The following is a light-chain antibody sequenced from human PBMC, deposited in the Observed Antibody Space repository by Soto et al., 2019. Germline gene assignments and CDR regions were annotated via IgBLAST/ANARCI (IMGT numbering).Light chain of an antibody. CDR3: SSYAGTNIPVV. CDR1: SSDVGGYNF. CDR2: DVS. J-gene: IGLJ2*01. Sequence: QSVLTQPPSASGSPGQSVTISCTGSSSDVGGYNFVSWYQQHPGKAPKLMIYDVSERPSGVPDRFSGSKSGNTASLTVSGLQADDEDDYYCSSYAGTNIPVVFGGGTKLTVL. V-gene: IGLV2-8*01.